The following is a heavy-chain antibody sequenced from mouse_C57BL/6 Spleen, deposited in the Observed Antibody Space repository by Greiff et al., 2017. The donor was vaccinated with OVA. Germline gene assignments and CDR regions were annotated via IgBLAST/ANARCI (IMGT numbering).Heavy chain of an antibody. J-gene: IGHJ2*01. CDR2: IYPGSGST. Sequence: VQLQQSGAELVKPGASVKMSCKASGYTFTSYWITWVKQRPGQGLEWIGDIYPGSGSTNYNEKFKSKATLTVDTSSSTAYMQLSSLTSEDSAVYYCARHYYGSRRGYFDYWGQGTTLTVSS. CDR3: ARHYYGSRRGYFDY. CDR1: GYTFTSYW. V-gene: IGHV1-55*01. D-gene: IGHD1-1*01.